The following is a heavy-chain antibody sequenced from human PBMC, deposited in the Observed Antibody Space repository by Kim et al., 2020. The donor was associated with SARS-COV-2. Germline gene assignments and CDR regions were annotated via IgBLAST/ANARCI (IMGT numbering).Heavy chain of an antibody. Sequence: GGSLRLSCAASGFTFSSYAMHWVRQAPGKGLEWVAVISYDGSNKYYADSVKGRFTISRDNSKNTLYLQMNSLRAEDTAVYYCARDYEDRRPGGSGSYYFDYWGQGTLVTVSS. V-gene: IGHV3-30*04. J-gene: IGHJ4*02. D-gene: IGHD3-10*01. CDR1: GFTFSSYA. CDR3: ARDYEDRRPGGSGSYYFDY. CDR2: ISYDGSNK.